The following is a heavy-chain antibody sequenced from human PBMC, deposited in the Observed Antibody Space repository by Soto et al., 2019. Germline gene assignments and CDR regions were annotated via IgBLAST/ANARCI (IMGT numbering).Heavy chain of an antibody. Sequence: SVKVSCKASGGTFSSYAISWVRQAPGQGLEWMGGIIPIFGTANYAQKFQGRVTITADESTSTAYMELSSLRSEDTAVYYCARTPPRGYYDSSGYSLDYWGQGTLVTVSS. J-gene: IGHJ4*02. CDR3: ARTPPRGYYDSSGYSLDY. CDR2: IIPIFGTA. CDR1: GGTFSSYA. D-gene: IGHD3-22*01. V-gene: IGHV1-69*13.